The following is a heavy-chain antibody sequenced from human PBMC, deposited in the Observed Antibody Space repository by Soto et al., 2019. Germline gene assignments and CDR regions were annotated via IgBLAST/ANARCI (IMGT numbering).Heavy chain of an antibody. V-gene: IGHV3-21*01. CDR2: MSATGSFI. J-gene: IGHJ3*01. Sequence: GGSLRLSCVSSGFIFSLYDMVWVRQAPGKGLEWVSLMSATGSFIYYADSVRGRFTIYRDNAENTLYLQMNSLKAEDTAVYYCVRDRGYPDSFDVWGRGTLVTVSS. CDR1: GFIFSLYD. D-gene: IGHD3-10*01. CDR3: VRDRGYPDSFDV.